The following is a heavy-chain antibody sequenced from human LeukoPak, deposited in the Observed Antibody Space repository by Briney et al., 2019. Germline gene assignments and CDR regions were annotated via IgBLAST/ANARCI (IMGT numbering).Heavy chain of an antibody. V-gene: IGHV3-30*03. CDR2: ISYDGGNK. CDR3: ARAAIAAARIYYYMDV. CDR1: GFTFSSYG. Sequence: SGGSLRLSCAASGFTFSSYGMHWVRQAPGKGLEWVAVISYDGGNKYYADSVKGRFTISRDNSKNTLYLQMNSLRAEDTAVYYCARAAIAAARIYYYMDVWGKGTTVTVSS. D-gene: IGHD6-13*01. J-gene: IGHJ6*03.